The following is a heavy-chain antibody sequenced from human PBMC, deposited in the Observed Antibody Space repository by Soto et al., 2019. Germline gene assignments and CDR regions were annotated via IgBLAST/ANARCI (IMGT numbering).Heavy chain of an antibody. CDR3: ATSNWFDP. V-gene: IGHV4-39*01. Sequence: QLQLQESGPGLVKPSETLSLTCTVSGGSISSSSYYWGWIRQPPGKGLEWIGYIYYSGSTYYNPALKRRVTLSAATSKTQFSLKLNSVTAADPAVYYCATSNWFDPWGQGTLVTVSS. J-gene: IGHJ5*02. CDR1: GGSISSSSYY. CDR2: IYYSGST.